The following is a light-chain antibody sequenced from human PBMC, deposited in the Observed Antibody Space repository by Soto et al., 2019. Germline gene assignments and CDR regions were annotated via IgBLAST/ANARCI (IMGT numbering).Light chain of an antibody. Sequence: QTVVTQEPSLSVSPGRTVTLTCGLSSGSVSTNYYPSWYQQTPGQPPRTLIYNTNKRSSGVPDRFSGSILGNKAALTITGAQADDECDYYCVLYMGSGIWVIGGGTKVTVL. J-gene: IGLJ3*02. V-gene: IGLV8-61*01. CDR3: VLYMGSGIWV. CDR1: SGSVSTNYY. CDR2: NTN.